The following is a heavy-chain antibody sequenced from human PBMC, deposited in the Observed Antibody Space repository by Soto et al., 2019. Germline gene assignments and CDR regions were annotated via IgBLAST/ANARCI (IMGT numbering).Heavy chain of an antibody. CDR2: ISSAGSNT. CDR3: AKGSSSGWYENALDV. J-gene: IGHJ3*01. Sequence: QVQLVESGGGVVQPGKSLRLSCTASGFTFSRNGMHWVRQAPGKGLEWVALISSAGSNTYYKDSVKGRFTISRDNSENTLFLQMSSLRGDDTAVYYRAKGSSSGWYENALDVWGQGTILSVSS. V-gene: IGHV3-30*18. D-gene: IGHD6-19*01. CDR1: GFTFSRNG.